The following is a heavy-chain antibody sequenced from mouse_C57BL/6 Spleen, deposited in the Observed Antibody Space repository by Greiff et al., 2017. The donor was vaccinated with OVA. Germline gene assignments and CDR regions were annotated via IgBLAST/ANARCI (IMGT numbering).Heavy chain of an antibody. CDR3: ARHLANWAWFAY. J-gene: IGHJ3*01. V-gene: IGHV5-9*01. CDR1: GFTFSSYT. D-gene: IGHD4-1*01. Sequence: EVMLVESGGGLVKPGGSLKLSCAASGFTFSSYTMSWVRQTPEKRLEWVATISGGGGNTYYPDSVKGRFTISRDNAKNTLYLQMSSLRSEDTALYYCARHLANWAWFAYWGQGTLVTVSA. CDR2: ISGGGGNT.